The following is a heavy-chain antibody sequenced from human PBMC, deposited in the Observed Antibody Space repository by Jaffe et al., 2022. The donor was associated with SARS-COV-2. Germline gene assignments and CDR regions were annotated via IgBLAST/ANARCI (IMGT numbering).Heavy chain of an antibody. CDR3: ARDRVPPYCGGDCYFWYFDL. D-gene: IGHD2-21*02. CDR2: IYTSGST. V-gene: IGHV4-61*02. Sequence: QVQLQESGPGLVKPSQTLSLTCTVSGGSISSGSYYWSWIRQPAGKGLEWIGRIYTSGSTNYNPSLKSRVTISVDTSKNQFSLKLSSVTAADTAVYYCARDRVPPYCGGDCYFWYFDLWGRGTLVTVSS. J-gene: IGHJ2*01. CDR1: GGSISSGSYY.